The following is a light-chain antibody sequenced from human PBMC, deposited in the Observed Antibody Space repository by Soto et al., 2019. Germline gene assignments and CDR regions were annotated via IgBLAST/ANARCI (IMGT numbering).Light chain of an antibody. CDR1: QSISYR. CDR2: AAS. J-gene: IGKJ1*01. CDR3: QQSYSTPRT. V-gene: IGKV1-39*01. Sequence: DIHMTQSPPTLSASVGDRVTITCRASQSISYRLAWYQQKPGKAPKLLIYAASSLQSGVPSRFSGSGSGTDFTLTISSLQPEDFATYYCQQSYSTPRTFGKGTKVDVK.